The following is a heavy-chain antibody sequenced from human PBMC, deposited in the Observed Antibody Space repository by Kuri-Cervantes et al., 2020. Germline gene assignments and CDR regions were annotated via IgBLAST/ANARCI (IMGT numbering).Heavy chain of an antibody. D-gene: IGHD3-10*01. CDR2: IRYDGSNK. V-gene: IGHV3-33*01. J-gene: IGHJ6*02. Sequence: GESLKISCAASGFTFSSYGMHWVRQAPGKGLEWVAVIRYDGSNKYYADSVKGRFTISRDNSKNTLYLQMNSLRAEDTAVYYCARWGGGYYYYGMDVWGQGTTVTVSS. CDR3: ARWGGGYYYYGMDV. CDR1: GFTFSSYG.